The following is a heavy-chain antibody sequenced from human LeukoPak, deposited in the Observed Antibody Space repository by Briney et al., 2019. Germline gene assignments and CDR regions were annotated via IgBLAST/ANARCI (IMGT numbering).Heavy chain of an antibody. CDR3: ARDVYYVRMGGNWFDP. D-gene: IGHD3-10*02. V-gene: IGHV1-69*01. CDR2: IIPIFGTA. CDR1: GGTFSSYA. Sequence: SVKVSCKASGGTFSSYAISWVRQAPGQGLEWMGGIIPIFGTANYAQKSQGRVTITADESTSTAYMEPSSLRSEDTAVYYCARDVYYVRMGGNWFDPWGQGTLVTVSS. J-gene: IGHJ5*02.